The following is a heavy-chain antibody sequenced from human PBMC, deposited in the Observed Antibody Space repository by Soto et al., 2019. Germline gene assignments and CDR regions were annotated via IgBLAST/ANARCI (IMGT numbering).Heavy chain of an antibody. CDR2: ISGSGGST. D-gene: IGHD3-9*01. J-gene: IGHJ4*02. CDR3: AKDLAYYDILTGLGY. V-gene: IGHV3-23*01. CDR1: GFTFSSYA. Sequence: GGSLRLSCAASGFTFSSYAMSWVRQAPGKGLEWVSAISGSGGSTYYADSVKGRFTISRDNSKNTLYLQINSLRAEDTAVYYCAKDLAYYDILTGLGYWGQGTLVTVSS.